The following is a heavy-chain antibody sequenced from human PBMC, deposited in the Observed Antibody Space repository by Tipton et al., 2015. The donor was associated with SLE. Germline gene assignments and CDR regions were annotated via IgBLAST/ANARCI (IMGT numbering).Heavy chain of an antibody. CDR2: IYYSGST. CDR1: GGSISSGDYY. CDR3: ARAYCTNGVCRYGMDV. D-gene: IGHD2-8*01. Sequence: TLSLTCTVSGGSISSGDYYWSWIRQPPGKGLEWIGYIYYSGSTYYNPSLKSRVTISVDTSKNQFSLKLSSVTAADTAVYYCARAYCTNGVCRYGMDVWGQGTTVTVSS. J-gene: IGHJ6*02. V-gene: IGHV4-30-4*08.